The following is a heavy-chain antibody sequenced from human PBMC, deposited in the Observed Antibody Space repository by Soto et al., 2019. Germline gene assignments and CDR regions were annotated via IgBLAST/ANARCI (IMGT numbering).Heavy chain of an antibody. V-gene: IGHV1-8*01. Sequence: GASVKVSCKASGYTFTSYDINWVRQATGQGLEWMGWMNPNSGNTGYAQKFQGRVTITRNTSISTAYMELSSLRSEDTAVYYCARGHRGLRFLEWLLHHYFDYWGQGTLVTVSS. CDR1: GYTFTSYD. J-gene: IGHJ4*02. CDR3: ARGHRGLRFLEWLLHHYFDY. CDR2: MNPNSGNT. D-gene: IGHD3-3*01.